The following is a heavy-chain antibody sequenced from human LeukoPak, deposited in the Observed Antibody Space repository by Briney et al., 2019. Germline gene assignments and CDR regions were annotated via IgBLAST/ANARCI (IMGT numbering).Heavy chain of an antibody. J-gene: IGHJ6*03. Sequence: SETLSLTCAVYGGSFSGYYWSWIRQPPGKGVEWIGEINHSGITNYNPSLKSRVTISVDTSKNQFSLKLSSVTAAGTAVYYCARERVGYCSSTSCFTDYYYYYMDVWGKGTTATVSS. D-gene: IGHD2-2*02. CDR3: ARERVGYCSSTSCFTDYYYYYMDV. CDR2: INHSGIT. CDR1: GGSFSGYY. V-gene: IGHV4-34*01.